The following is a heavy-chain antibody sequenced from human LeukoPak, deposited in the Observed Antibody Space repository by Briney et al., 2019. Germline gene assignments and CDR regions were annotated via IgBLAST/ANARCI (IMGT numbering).Heavy chain of an antibody. D-gene: IGHD2-2*01. Sequence: KPSETLSLTCAVYGGSFSGYYWSWIRQPPGKGLEWIGEINHSGSTNYNPSLKSRVTISVDTSKNQFSLKLSSVTTADTAVYYCARGRRWQLYCSSTSCYGLRGLDPWGQGTLVTVSS. J-gene: IGHJ5*02. CDR3: ARGRRWQLYCSSTSCYGLRGLDP. CDR2: INHSGST. CDR1: GGSFSGYY. V-gene: IGHV4-34*01.